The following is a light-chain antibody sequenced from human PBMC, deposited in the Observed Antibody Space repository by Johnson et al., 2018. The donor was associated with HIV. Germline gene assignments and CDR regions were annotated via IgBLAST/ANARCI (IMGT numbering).Light chain of an antibody. CDR1: SSNVGNSY. Sequence: QSVLTQPPSVSAAPGQKVTISCSGTSSNVGNSYLSWYQHFPETAPKLLIYDNNKRPSGIPDRFSGSKSGTSATLGITGLQTGDEADYYCGTWDSSMSAGRVFGTGTKVTVL. V-gene: IGLV1-51*01. CDR3: GTWDSSMSAGRV. J-gene: IGLJ1*01. CDR2: DNN.